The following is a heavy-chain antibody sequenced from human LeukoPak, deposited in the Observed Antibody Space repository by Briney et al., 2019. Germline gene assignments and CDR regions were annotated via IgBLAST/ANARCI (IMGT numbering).Heavy chain of an antibody. D-gene: IGHD3-22*01. V-gene: IGHV3-23*01. Sequence: GGPLRLSCAASGFTFSSYAMSWVRQAPGKGLEWVSAISGSGGSTYYADSVKGRFTISRDNSKNTLYLQMNSLRAEDTAVYYCAKDGTRRYYDRDAFDIWGQGTMVTVSS. CDR1: GFTFSSYA. CDR2: ISGSGGST. CDR3: AKDGTRRYYDRDAFDI. J-gene: IGHJ3*02.